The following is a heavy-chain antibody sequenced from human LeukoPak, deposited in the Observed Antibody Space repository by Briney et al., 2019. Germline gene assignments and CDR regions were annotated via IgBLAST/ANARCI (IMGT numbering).Heavy chain of an antibody. CDR3: ARGEQATTVTTYPFDY. D-gene: IGHD4-17*01. CDR2: IYYSGST. Sequence: SETLSLTCTVSGGSISSSSYYWGWIRQPPGKGLEWIGSIYYSGSTYYNPSLKSRVTISVDTSKNQFSLKLSSVTAADTAVYYCARGEQATTVTTYPFDYWGQGTLVTVSS. V-gene: IGHV4-39*07. CDR1: GGSISSSSYY. J-gene: IGHJ4*02.